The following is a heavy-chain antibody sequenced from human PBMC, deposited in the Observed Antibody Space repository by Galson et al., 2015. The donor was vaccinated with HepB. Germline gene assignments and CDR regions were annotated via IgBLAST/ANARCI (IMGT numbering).Heavy chain of an antibody. CDR1: GFTFSSYA. CDR2: ISGSGGST. J-gene: IGHJ6*02. D-gene: IGHD3-10*01. V-gene: IGHV3-23*01. Sequence: SLRLSCAASGFTFSSYAMSWVRQAPGKGLEWVSAISGSGGSTYYADSVKGRFTISRDNSKNTLYLQMNSLRAEDTAVYYCAKDRGITMVRGLDYGMDVWGQGTTVTVSS. CDR3: AKDRGITMVRGLDYGMDV.